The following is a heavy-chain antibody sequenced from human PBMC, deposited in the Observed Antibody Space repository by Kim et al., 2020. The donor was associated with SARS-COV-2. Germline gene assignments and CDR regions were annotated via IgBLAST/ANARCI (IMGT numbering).Heavy chain of an antibody. Sequence: GGSLRLSCAASGFTFSSYGMHWVRQAPGKGLEWVAVIWYDGSNKYYADSVKGRFTISRDNSKNTLYLQMNSLRAEDTAVYYCARDEWDYGSGSYYDYWGQGTLVTVSS. CDR2: IWYDGSNK. V-gene: IGHV3-33*01. J-gene: IGHJ4*02. D-gene: IGHD3-10*01. CDR3: ARDEWDYGSGSYYDY. CDR1: GFTFSSYG.